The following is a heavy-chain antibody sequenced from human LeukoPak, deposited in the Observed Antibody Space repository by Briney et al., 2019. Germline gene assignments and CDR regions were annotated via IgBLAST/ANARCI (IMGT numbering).Heavy chain of an antibody. CDR3: TGGRSDRGYYGFDV. J-gene: IGHJ6*02. CDR2: SRNKDNNYRT. V-gene: IGHV3-72*01. Sequence: PGGSLRLSCAASGFTSSDHYMEWVRQAPGKGLEWVGRSRNKDNNYRTEYAASVTGRFTISRDDSKNSLYLQMNSLTIEDTAVYYCTGGRSDRGYYGFDVWGQGTTVIVSS. CDR1: GFTSSDHY.